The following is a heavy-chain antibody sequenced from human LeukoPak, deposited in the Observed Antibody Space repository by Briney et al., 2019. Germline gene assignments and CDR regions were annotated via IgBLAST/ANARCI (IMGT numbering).Heavy chain of an antibody. Sequence: GGSLRLACAASGFTFSSYWMIWVRQAPGKGLEWLANIKEDGSEKYFVDSVKGRFTISRDNAKNSVYLQMNSLRAEDTAVYFCAVIHGGKAGGVAFYIWGQGKMFTVSS. V-gene: IGHV3-7*01. CDR3: AVIHGGKAGGVAFYI. D-gene: IGHD2-8*02. CDR1: GFTFSSYW. J-gene: IGHJ3*02. CDR2: IKEDGSEK.